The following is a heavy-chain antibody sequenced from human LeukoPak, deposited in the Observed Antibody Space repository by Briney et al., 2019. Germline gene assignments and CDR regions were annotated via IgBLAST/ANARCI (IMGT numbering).Heavy chain of an antibody. CDR3: ASPDVLRYFDWLSPGDAFDI. J-gene: IGHJ3*02. CDR2: ISAYNGNT. D-gene: IGHD3-9*01. Sequence: ASVKVSCKASGYTFTSYGISWVRQAPGQGLEWMGWISAYNGNTNYAQKLQGRVTMTTDTSTSTAYMELRSLRSDDTAVYYCASPDVLRYFDWLSPGDAFDIWGQGTIVTVSS. CDR1: GYTFTSYG. V-gene: IGHV1-18*01.